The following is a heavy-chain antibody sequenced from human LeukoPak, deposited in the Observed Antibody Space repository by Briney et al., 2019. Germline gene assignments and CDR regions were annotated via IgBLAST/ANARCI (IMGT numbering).Heavy chain of an antibody. CDR1: GGTFSSYA. CDR3: ARGLVDFWSGYYNRNFDY. V-gene: IGHV1-69*05. D-gene: IGHD3-3*01. CDR2: IIPICVTA. Sequence: SVKVSFKASGGTFSSYALSWVRQATGQGLECMGMIIPICVTANYAQKFQGRVMITTDESTSTAYMELSSLRSEDTAVYYCARGLVDFWSGYYNRNFDYWGQGTLVTVSS. J-gene: IGHJ4*02.